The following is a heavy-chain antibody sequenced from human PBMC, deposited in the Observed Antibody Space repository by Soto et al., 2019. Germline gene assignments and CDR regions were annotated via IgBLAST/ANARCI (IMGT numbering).Heavy chain of an antibody. CDR3: ARSLRGGYCSSTSCHQFHSGPNYYYYYGMDV. V-gene: IGHV4-61*08. CDR1: GGSISSGGYY. J-gene: IGHJ6*02. D-gene: IGHD2-2*01. CDR2: IYYSGST. Sequence: SETLSLTCTVSGGSISSGGYYWSWIRQHPGKGLGWIGYIYYSGSTNYNPSLKSRVTISVDTSKNQFSLKLSSVTAADTAVYYWARSLRGGYCSSTSCHQFHSGPNYYYYYGMDVWGQGTTVTVSS.